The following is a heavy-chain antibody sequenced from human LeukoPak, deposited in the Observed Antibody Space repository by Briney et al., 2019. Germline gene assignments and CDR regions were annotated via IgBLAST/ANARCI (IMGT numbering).Heavy chain of an antibody. CDR1: GFTFSSYA. D-gene: IGHD2-2*02. CDR3: ARDRDCSSTSCYNAFDI. V-gene: IGHV3-30*04. Sequence: PGRSLRLSCAASGFTFSSYAMHWVRQAPGKGLEWVAVLSYDGSNKYYADSVKGRFTISRDNSKNTLYLQMNSLRAEDTAVYYCARDRDCSSTSCYNAFDIWGQGTMVTVSS. CDR2: LSYDGSNK. J-gene: IGHJ3*02.